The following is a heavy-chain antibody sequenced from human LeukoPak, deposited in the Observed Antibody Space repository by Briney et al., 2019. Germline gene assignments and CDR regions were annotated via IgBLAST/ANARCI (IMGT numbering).Heavy chain of an antibody. CDR1: GYSFASYW. D-gene: IGHD5-24*01. CDR3: ARRYGYNYGFDY. V-gene: IGHV5-51*01. Sequence: GESLQISCKGSGYSFASYWIGWVRQLPGKGLEWMGIIYPGDSNTKYSPSFQGQVTISADKSISTAYLQWSSLKASDTAMYYCARRYGYNYGFDYWGQGTLVTVSS. J-gene: IGHJ4*02. CDR2: IYPGDSNT.